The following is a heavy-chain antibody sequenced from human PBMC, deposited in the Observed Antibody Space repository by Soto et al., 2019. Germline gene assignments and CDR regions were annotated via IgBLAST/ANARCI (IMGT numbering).Heavy chain of an antibody. J-gene: IGHJ6*02. D-gene: IGHD3-3*01. V-gene: IGHV4-34*01. CDR3: ARGHGFWSGYYPYYYGMDV. Sequence: ESLSPAGAVYVGSLSGYYWSWIRQPAGKGLEWVGEINHSGSTNYNPSLKSRVTISVDTSKNQFSLKLSSVTAADTAVYYCARGHGFWSGYYPYYYGMDVWGQGTTVTVSS. CDR1: VGSLSGYY. CDR2: INHSGST.